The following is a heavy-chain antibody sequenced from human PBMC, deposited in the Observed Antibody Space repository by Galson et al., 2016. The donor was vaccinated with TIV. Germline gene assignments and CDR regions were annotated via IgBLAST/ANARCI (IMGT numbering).Heavy chain of an antibody. CDR3: AKDFSYSRVSGYYYYYMDV. D-gene: IGHD3-22*01. V-gene: IGHV3-30*02. CDR2: IRYDGSNT. CDR1: GFSFSAYG. J-gene: IGHJ6*03. Sequence: SLRLSCAASGFSFSAYGMHWVRQAPGKGLEWVAFIRYDGSNTFYADSVKGRFTFSRDNSKNTLYLQMNNLRVDDTAVFYCAKDFSYSRVSGYYYYYMDVWGKGTTVTVSS.